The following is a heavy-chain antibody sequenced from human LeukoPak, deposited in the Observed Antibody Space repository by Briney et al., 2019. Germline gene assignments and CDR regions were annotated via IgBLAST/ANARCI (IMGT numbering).Heavy chain of an antibody. CDR2: IKSKTDGGTT. J-gene: IGHJ4*02. CDR1: GFTFSNAW. D-gene: IGHD6-19*01. CDR3: TTVGYSSGFRRFDY. Sequence: GGSLRLSCAASGFTFSNAWMSWVRQAPGKGLEWVGRIKSKTDGGTTDYAAPVKGRFTISRDDSKNTLYLQMNSLKTEDTAVYYCTTVGYSSGFRRFDYWGQGTLATVSS. V-gene: IGHV3-15*01.